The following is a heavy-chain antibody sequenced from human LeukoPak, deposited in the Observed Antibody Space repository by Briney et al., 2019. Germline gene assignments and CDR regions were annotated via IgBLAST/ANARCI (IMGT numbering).Heavy chain of an antibody. CDR1: GFTFSTYS. Sequence: GGSLRLSCAASGFTFSTYSMNWVRQAPGKGLEWVSYISSSSSNIYYADSVKGRFTISRDNSKNTLFLQMNSLRAEDTAIYYCAKDARRTNGWYFFDYWGQGTLVTVSS. V-gene: IGHV3-48*01. CDR2: ISSSSSNI. D-gene: IGHD6-19*01. J-gene: IGHJ4*02. CDR3: AKDARRTNGWYFFDY.